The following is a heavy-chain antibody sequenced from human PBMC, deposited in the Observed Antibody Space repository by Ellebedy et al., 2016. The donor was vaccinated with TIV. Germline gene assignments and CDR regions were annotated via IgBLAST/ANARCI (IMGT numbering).Heavy chain of an antibody. CDR2: IIPIFGTA. CDR3: ARVLYYDSGSDAFDI. V-gene: IGHV1-69*13. Sequence: AASVKVSCKASGYTFTSYAISWVRQAPGQGLEWMGGIIPIFGTANYAQKFQGRVTITADESTSTAYMELSSLRSEDTAVYYCARVLYYDSGSDAFDIWGQGTMVTVSS. J-gene: IGHJ3*02. CDR1: GYTFTSYA. D-gene: IGHD3-22*01.